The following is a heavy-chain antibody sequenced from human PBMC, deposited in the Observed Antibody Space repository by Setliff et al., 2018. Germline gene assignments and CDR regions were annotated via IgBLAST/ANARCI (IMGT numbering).Heavy chain of an antibody. CDR2: VNPASGGT. D-gene: IGHD3-22*01. V-gene: IGHV1-2*05. J-gene: IGHJ3*01. CDR3: VRVLDYYDSNGYSVDAFDV. CDR1: GYTFTDYY. Sequence: ASVKVSCKAFGYTFTDYYIHWVRQAPGQGLEWMGRVNPASGGTHYAQRFQGRVSMTRDTSITTAYMDLQMNSLKTEDTDVYYCVRVLDYYDSNGYSVDAFDVWGQGTMVTVSS.